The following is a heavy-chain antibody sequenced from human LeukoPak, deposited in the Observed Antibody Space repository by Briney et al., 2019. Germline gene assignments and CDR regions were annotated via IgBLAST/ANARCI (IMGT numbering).Heavy chain of an antibody. J-gene: IGHJ5*02. Sequence: PSETLSLTCAVSGYSLSSGYYWGWIRQPPGKGLEWIRRIYHSGSTYYNPSLKSRFTISVDTSKNHFTLKRSSVTAADTAAYYCAKLYRVPAAMGGWFDPWGQGTLVTVSS. V-gene: IGHV4-38-2*01. CDR1: GYSLSSGYY. D-gene: IGHD2-2*01. CDR3: AKLYRVPAAMGGWFDP. CDR2: IYHSGST.